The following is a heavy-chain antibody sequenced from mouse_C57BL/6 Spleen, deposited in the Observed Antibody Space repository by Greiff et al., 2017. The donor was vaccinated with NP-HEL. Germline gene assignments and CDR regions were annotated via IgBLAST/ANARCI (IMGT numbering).Heavy chain of an antibody. Sequence: VKLQESGAELARPGASVKMSCKASGYTFTSYTMHWVKQRPGQGLEWIGYINPSSGYTKYNQKFKDKATITADTSSNTAYLQLSSLTSEDTAVYYCARSPYYSNYFFAYWGQGTLVTVSA. J-gene: IGHJ3*01. V-gene: IGHV1-4*01. CDR3: ARSPYYSNYFFAY. D-gene: IGHD2-5*01. CDR1: GYTFTSYT. CDR2: INPSSGYT.